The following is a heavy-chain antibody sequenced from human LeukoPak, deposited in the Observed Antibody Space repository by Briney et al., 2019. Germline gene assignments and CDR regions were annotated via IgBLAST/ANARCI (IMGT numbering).Heavy chain of an antibody. Sequence: ASVKVSCKASGYTFTSYYMHWVRQAPGQGLEWMGIINPSGGSTSYAQKFQGRVTMTRDTSTSTAYMELSRLRSDDTAVYYCARDMDSGPDFFDYWGLGTLVTVSS. CDR1: GYTFTSYY. J-gene: IGHJ4*02. CDR3: ARDMDSGPDFFDY. CDR2: INPSGGST. V-gene: IGHV1-46*01. D-gene: IGHD1-26*01.